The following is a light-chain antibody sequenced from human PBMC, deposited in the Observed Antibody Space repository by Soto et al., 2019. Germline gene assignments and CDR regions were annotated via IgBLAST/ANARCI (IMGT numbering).Light chain of an antibody. CDR3: AAWDDSLQAWV. V-gene: IGLV1-44*01. CDR2: TDN. J-gene: IGLJ3*02. CDR1: NSNIGSHT. Sequence: QSALTQPPSASGTPGQRVTISCSGSNSNIGSHTVNWYQQLPGTDPKLLIYTDNQRPSGVPDRFSDSKSGTSASLAISGLQSEDEAEYYCAAWDDSLQAWVFGGGTKLTVL.